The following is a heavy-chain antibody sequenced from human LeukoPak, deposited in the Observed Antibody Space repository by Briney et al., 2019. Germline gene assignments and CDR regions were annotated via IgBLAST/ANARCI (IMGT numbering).Heavy chain of an antibody. CDR1: GGSISSSSYY. CDR3: AREQQLDYFDY. V-gene: IGHV4-39*07. J-gene: IGHJ4*02. CDR2: IYYSGST. Sequence: PSETLSLTCTVSGGSISSSSYYWGWIRQPPGKGLEWIGSIYYSGSTYYNPSLKSRVTISVDTSKNQFSLKLSSVTAADTAVYYCAREQQLDYFDYWGQGTLVTVSS. D-gene: IGHD6-13*01.